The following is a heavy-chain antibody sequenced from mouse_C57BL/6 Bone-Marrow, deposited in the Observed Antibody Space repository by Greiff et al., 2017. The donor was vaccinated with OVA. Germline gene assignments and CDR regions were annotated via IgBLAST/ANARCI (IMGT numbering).Heavy chain of an antibody. CDR1: GYTFTDYN. D-gene: IGHD1-1*01. J-gene: IGHJ1*03. V-gene: IGHV1-18*01. CDR3: ARTYGSSLYWYFDV. CDR2: INPNNGGT. Sequence: EVQLQQSGPELVKPGASVKIPCKASGYTFTDYNMDWVKQSPGKSLEWIGDINPNNGGTIYNQKFKGKATLTVDKSSSTAYMELRSLTSEDTAVYYCARTYGSSLYWYFDVWGTGTTVTVSS.